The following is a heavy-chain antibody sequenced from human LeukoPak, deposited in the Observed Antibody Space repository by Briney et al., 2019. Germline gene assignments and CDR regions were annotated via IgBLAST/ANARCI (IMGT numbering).Heavy chain of an antibody. CDR2: IYHSGST. CDR1: GGSISSGGYY. J-gene: IGHJ5*02. V-gene: IGHV4-30-2*01. D-gene: IGHD3-10*01. CDR3: ARDPVPYYYGSGTPS. Sequence: SETLSLTCTVSGGSISSGGYYWSWIRQPPGKGLEWIGYIYHSGSTYYNPSLKSRVTISVDTSKNQFSLKLSSVTAADTAVYYCARDPVPYYYGSGTPSWGQGTLATVSS.